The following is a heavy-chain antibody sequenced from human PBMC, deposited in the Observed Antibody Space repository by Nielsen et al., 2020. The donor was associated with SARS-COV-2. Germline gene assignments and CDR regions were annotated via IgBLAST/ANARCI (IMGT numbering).Heavy chain of an antibody. Sequence: GGSLRLSCAASGFTFSSYGMHWVRQAPGKGLEWVAVISYDGSNKYYADSVKGRFTISRDNSKNTLYLQMNSLRAEDTAVYYCAKVSSGWEVYFDYWGQGTLVTVSS. CDR2: ISYDGSNK. CDR3: AKVSSGWEVYFDY. D-gene: IGHD6-19*01. J-gene: IGHJ4*02. V-gene: IGHV3-30*18. CDR1: GFTFSSYG.